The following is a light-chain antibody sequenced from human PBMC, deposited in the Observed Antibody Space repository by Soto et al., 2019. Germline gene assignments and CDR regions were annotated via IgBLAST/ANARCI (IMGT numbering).Light chain of an antibody. Sequence: QAVVTQEPSFSVSPGGTVTITCGLTSDSVSASNYPSWYQQTPAQTPRPLIYSTNSRSSGVPDRFSGTILGNKAALTITGAQADDESYYYFVLDLGIGIYVFGTGTKLTVL. J-gene: IGLJ1*01. V-gene: IGLV8-61*01. CDR1: SDSVSASNY. CDR3: VLDLGIGIYV. CDR2: STN.